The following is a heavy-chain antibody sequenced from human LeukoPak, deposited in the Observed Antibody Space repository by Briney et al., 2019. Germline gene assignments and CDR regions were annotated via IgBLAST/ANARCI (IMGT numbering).Heavy chain of an antibody. D-gene: IGHD3-10*01. CDR3: ARLPAYYYGSGNYYNPYYFDY. Sequence: PSETLSLTCTVSGGSISSYYWSWIRQPPGKGLEFIGYIYYSGSSGSTNYNPSLKSRVTISVDTSKNQFSLKLTSVTAADTAVYYCARLPAYYYGSGNYYNPYYFDYWGQGALVTVSS. CDR2: IYYSGSSGST. J-gene: IGHJ4*02. CDR1: GGSISSYY. V-gene: IGHV4-59*08.